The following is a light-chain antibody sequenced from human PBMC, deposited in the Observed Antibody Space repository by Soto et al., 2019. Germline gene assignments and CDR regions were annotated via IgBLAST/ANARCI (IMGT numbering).Light chain of an antibody. CDR1: SGHSSYA. CDR3: QTWGTGIRV. CDR2: VNSDGSH. Sequence: QSVLTQSPSASASLGASVKLTCTLSSGHSSYAIAWHQQQPEKGPRYLMKVNSDGSHSKGDGIPDRFSGSKSGAERYLTISSLQSEDEAEYYCQTWGTGIRVFGGGTKLTVL. V-gene: IGLV4-69*01. J-gene: IGLJ2*01.